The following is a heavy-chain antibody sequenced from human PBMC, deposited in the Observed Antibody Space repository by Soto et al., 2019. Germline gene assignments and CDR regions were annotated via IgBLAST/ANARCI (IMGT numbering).Heavy chain of an antibody. CDR1: GFTFSSYA. J-gene: IGHJ6*02. D-gene: IGHD2-15*01. CDR3: ARVDTRSLQFYGMDV. V-gene: IGHV3-30-3*01. CDR2: ISYDGSNK. Sequence: GGSLRLSCAASGFTFSSYAMHWVRQAPGKGLEWVAVISYDGSNKYYADSVKGRFTISRDNSKNTLYLQMNSLRAEDTAVYYCARVDTRSLQFYGMDVWGQGTKATVYS.